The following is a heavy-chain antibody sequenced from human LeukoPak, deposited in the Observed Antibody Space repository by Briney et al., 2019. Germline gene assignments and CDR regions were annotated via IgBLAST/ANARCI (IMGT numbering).Heavy chain of an antibody. CDR3: AKHEGQQLAPFDY. V-gene: IGHV3-48*03. J-gene: IGHJ4*02. D-gene: IGHD6-13*01. CDR1: GFTFSSYE. Sequence: PGGSLRLSCAASGFTFSSYEMNWVRQAPGKGLEWVSYISSSGSTIYYADSVKGRFTISRDNAKNSLYLQMNSLRAEDTAVYYCAKHEGQQLAPFDYWGQGTLVTVSS. CDR2: ISSSGSTI.